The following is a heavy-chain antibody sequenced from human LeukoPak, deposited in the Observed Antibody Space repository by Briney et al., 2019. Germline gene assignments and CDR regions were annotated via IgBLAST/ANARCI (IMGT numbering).Heavy chain of an antibody. D-gene: IGHD5-12*01. CDR3: AMGYSGYGRLFDY. CDR1: GFTFSSYG. CDR2: ISYDGSNK. J-gene: IGHJ4*02. Sequence: GGSLRLSCAASGFTFSSYGMHWVRQAPGKGLEWVAVISYDGSNKYYADSVKGRFTISRDNSKNTLYLQMNSLRAEDTAVYYCAMGYSGYGRLFDYWGQGTLVTVSS. V-gene: IGHV3-30*03.